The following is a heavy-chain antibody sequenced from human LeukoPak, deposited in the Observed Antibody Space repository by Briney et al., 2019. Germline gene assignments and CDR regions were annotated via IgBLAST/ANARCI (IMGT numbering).Heavy chain of an antibody. CDR1: GGSISSYY. CDR2: IYYSGST. V-gene: IGHV4-59*01. D-gene: IGHD1-26*01. J-gene: IGHJ4*02. Sequence: PSETLSLTCTVSGGSISSYYWGWIRQPPGKGVEWIGYIYYSGSTNYNPSLKSRVTISVDTSKNQFSLKLSSVTAADTAVYYCARERSGSYPPYYFDYWGQGALVTVSS. CDR3: ARERSGSYPPYYFDY.